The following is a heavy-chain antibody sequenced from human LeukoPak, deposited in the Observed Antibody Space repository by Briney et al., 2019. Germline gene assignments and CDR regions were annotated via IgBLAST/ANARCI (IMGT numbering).Heavy chain of an antibody. CDR1: GSSFTSYW. J-gene: IGHJ4*02. CDR3: ARQNTRDILAAYDGGY. V-gene: IGHV5-51*01. CDR2: IFPGDSDT. D-gene: IGHD3-9*01. Sequence: GESLQISCQGSGSSFTSYWIGWVRQVPGRGREWMGIIFPGDSDTRYSPSFQGQVTTSADKSISTAYLQWSSLKASDTAMYYCARQNTRDILAAYDGGYWGQGTLVSVSS.